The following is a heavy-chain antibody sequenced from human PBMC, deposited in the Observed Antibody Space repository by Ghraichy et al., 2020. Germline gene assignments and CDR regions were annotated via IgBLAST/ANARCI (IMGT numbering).Heavy chain of an antibody. Sequence: SQTLSLTCAVYGGSFSGYYWSWIRQPPGKGLEWIGEINHSGSTNNNPSLKSRVTISVDTSKNQFSLKLRSVTAADTAVYYCARAPPHYDFWSGYYTSWFDPWGQGTLVTVSS. CDR1: GGSFSGYY. D-gene: IGHD3-3*01. CDR3: ARAPPHYDFWSGYYTSWFDP. J-gene: IGHJ5*02. V-gene: IGHV4-34*01. CDR2: INHSGST.